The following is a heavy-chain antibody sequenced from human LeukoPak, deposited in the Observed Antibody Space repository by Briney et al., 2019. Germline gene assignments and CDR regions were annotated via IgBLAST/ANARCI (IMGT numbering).Heavy chain of an antibody. CDR1: GYTFTSYG. Sequence: ASVKVSCKASGYTFTSYGISWVRQAPGQGLEWMGWISAYNGNTNYAQKLQGRVTMTTDTSTSTAYMELRSLRSDDTAVYYCARDMVGATRASWLDPWGQGTLVTVSS. J-gene: IGHJ5*02. V-gene: IGHV1-18*01. D-gene: IGHD1-26*01. CDR2: ISAYNGNT. CDR3: ARDMVGATRASWLDP.